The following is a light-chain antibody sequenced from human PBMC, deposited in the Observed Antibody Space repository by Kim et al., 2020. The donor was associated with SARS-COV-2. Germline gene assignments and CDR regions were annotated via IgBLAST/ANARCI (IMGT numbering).Light chain of an antibody. Sequence: GQCVTISGSGSASNIGTNLVNWYQQFPGEAPRLLIFHNDQRPSGVPDRFSGSKSGTSASLVISGLQSEDETDYYCATWDVSLQGMMFGGGTQLTVL. CDR2: HND. CDR1: ASNIGTNL. CDR3: ATWDVSLQGMM. J-gene: IGLJ3*02. V-gene: IGLV1-44*01.